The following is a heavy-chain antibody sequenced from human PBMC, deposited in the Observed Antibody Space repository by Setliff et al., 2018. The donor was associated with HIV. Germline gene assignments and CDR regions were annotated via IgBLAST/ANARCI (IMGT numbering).Heavy chain of an antibody. CDR2: IIPIFGTA. J-gene: IGHJ6*03. D-gene: IGHD3-10*01. Sequence: SVKVSCKASGGPFTSAFNWVRQVPGQGLEWMGGIIPIFGTASYAQNFGGRVTITADQSTTTSYLQLNSLRFEDTAIYYCASDSPAARFEELDDHYYYFMDVWGKGTTVTVSS. V-gene: IGHV1-69*13. CDR3: ASDSPAARFEELDDHYYYFMDV. CDR1: GGPFTSA.